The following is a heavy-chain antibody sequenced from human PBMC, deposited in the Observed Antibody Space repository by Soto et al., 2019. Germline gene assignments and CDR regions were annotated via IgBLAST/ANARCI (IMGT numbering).Heavy chain of an antibody. D-gene: IGHD3-10*01. CDR1: GFTFNTFG. Sequence: GGSLRLSCAASGFTFNTFGMHWVRQAPGKGLEWVAVISYDGSDKYYSDSVRGRFTISXXXXXXTXYLQXXXLRAEDTAVYYCANGYYFDYWGQGPLVTVSS. J-gene: IGHJ4*02. V-gene: IGHV3-30*18. CDR2: ISYDGSDK. CDR3: ANGYYFDY.